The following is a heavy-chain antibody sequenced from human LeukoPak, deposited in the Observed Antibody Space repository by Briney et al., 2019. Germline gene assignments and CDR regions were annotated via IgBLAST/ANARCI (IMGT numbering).Heavy chain of an antibody. V-gene: IGHV3-30*02. CDR3: ARDYDFWSGYYSPTRGYFGY. Sequence: PGGSLRLSCAASGFTFSGSGMHWVRQAPGKGLEWVTFIRYDGSNKYYTDSVKGRFTISRDNDKNTLYLQMDSLRAEDTAVYYCARDYDFWSGYYSPTRGYFGYWGQGTLVTVSS. J-gene: IGHJ4*02. CDR2: IRYDGSNK. D-gene: IGHD3-3*01. CDR1: GFTFSGSG.